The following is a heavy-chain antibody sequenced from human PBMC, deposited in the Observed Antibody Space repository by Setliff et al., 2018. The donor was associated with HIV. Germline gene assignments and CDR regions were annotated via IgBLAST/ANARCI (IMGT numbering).Heavy chain of an antibody. CDR3: ARVNALIRAPFDY. V-gene: IGHV4-61*01. J-gene: IGHJ4*02. Sequence: ETLSLTCTVSGGSISSGSYYWSWVRQPPGKGLEWIGYIFYSGTTNYSPSLNSRATISVDTSKNSFSLRLSSVTAADTAVYYCARVNALIRAPFDYWGQGALVTVSS. CDR1: GGSISSGSYY. CDR2: IFYSGTT.